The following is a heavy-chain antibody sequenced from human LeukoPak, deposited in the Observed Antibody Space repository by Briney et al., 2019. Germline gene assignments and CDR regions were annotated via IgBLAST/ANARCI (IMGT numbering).Heavy chain of an antibody. J-gene: IGHJ5*02. CDR3: ARGLLLPTHWFDP. D-gene: IGHD4-11*01. V-gene: IGHV4-30-4*01. CDR1: GGSISSGDYY. CDR2: TYYSGST. Sequence: SQTLSLTCTVSGGSISSGDYYWSWIRQPPGKGLEWIGYTYYSGSTYYNPSLKSRVTISVDTSKNQFSLKLSSVTAADTAVYYCARGLLLPTHWFDPWGQGTLVTVSS.